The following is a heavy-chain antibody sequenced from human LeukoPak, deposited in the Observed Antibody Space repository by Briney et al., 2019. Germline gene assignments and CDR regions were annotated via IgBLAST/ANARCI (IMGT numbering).Heavy chain of an antibody. Sequence: ASVKVSCKASGSTFTDYYMHWVRQAPGQGFEWMGWIYPNDGDTNYAQKFQGRVTMTRDTSISTAHMEVSRLRSDDTAVYYCARANFLYCSSSTCLFDYWGQGTLVTVSS. D-gene: IGHD2-2*01. CDR1: GSTFTDYY. CDR2: IYPNDGDT. J-gene: IGHJ4*02. V-gene: IGHV1-2*02. CDR3: ARANFLYCSSSTCLFDY.